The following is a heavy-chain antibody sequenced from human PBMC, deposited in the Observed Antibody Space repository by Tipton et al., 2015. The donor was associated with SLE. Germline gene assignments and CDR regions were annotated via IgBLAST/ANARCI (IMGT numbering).Heavy chain of an antibody. V-gene: IGHV3-64*04. CDR2: ISSNGGST. CDR3: ATDLSEYFDY. J-gene: IGHJ4*02. CDR1: GFTFSSYA. D-gene: IGHD1-14*01. Sequence: SLRLSCSASGFTFSSYAMHWVRQAPGKGLEYVSAISSNGGSTYYADSVKGRFTISRDNSKNTLYVQMNSLRPEDTAVYYCATDLSEYFDYWGQGTLVTVSS.